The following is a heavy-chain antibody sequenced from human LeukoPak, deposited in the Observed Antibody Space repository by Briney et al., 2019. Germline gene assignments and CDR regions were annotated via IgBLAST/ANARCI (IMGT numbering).Heavy chain of an antibody. D-gene: IGHD3-10*01. J-gene: IGHJ4*02. CDR2: IYYSGST. V-gene: IGHV4-59*12. Sequence: SETLSLTCTVSGGSISSYYWSWIRQPPGKGLEWIGYIYYSGSTNYNPSLKSRVTISVDTSKNQFSLKLSSVTAADTAVYYCARLTYYYGSGSYPFDYWGRGTLVTVSS. CDR3: ARLTYYYGSGSYPFDY. CDR1: GGSISSYY.